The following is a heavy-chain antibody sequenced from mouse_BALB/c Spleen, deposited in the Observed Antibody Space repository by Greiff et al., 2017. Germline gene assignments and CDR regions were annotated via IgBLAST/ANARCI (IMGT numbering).Heavy chain of an antibody. V-gene: IGHV5-4*02. Sequence: DVQLVESGGGLVKPGGSLKLSCAASGFTFSDYYMYWVRQTPEKRLEWVATISDGGSYTYYPDSVKGRFTISRDNAKNNLYLQMSSLKSEDTAMYYCARDLGYGAYWGQGTLVTVSA. CDR3: ARDLGYGAY. D-gene: IGHD2-14*01. J-gene: IGHJ3*01. CDR2: ISDGGSYT. CDR1: GFTFSDYY.